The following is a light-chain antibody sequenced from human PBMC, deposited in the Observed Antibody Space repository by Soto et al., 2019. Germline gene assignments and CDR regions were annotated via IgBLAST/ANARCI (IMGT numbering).Light chain of an antibody. CDR1: SSDVGGYNY. CDR2: DVS. Sequence: QSALTPPASVSGSPGQSITISCTGTSSDVGGYNYVSWYQQHPGKAPKLMIYDVSHRPSGVSNRFSDSKSGNTAYLTISGLQAEDEADYYCSSYASSSTRVFGGGTKLTVL. V-gene: IGLV2-14*01. J-gene: IGLJ2*01. CDR3: SSYASSSTRV.